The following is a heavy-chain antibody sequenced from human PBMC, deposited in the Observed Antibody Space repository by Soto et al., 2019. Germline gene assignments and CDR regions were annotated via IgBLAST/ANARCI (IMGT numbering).Heavy chain of an antibody. CDR2: ISYDGSNK. CDR3: AKERAVAGSYHYYFDY. V-gene: IGHV3-30*18. D-gene: IGHD6-19*01. J-gene: IGHJ4*02. CDR1: GFTFSSYG. Sequence: GGSLRLSCAASGFTFSSYGMHWVRQAPGKGLEWVAVISYDGSNKYYADSVKGRFTISRDNSKNTLYLQMNSLRAEDTAVYYCAKERAVAGSYHYYFDYWGQGTLVTVSS.